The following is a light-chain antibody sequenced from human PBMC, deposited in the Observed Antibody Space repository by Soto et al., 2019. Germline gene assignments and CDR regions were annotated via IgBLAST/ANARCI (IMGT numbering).Light chain of an antibody. CDR3: QQYGSSPPYT. CDR1: QSVSRNY. J-gene: IGKJ2*01. V-gene: IGKV3-20*01. Sequence: EIVLPQSPGTLSLSPGEKATLSCRASQSVSRNYLAWYQQKPGQAPRLLIYGASSRATGIPERFSGSGSGTDFTLIISRLEPEDFAVYFCQQYGSSPPYTFGQGTKVDIK. CDR2: GAS.